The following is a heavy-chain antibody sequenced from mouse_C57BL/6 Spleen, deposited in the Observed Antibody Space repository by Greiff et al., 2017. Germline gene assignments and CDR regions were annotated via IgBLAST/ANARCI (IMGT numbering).Heavy chain of an antibody. J-gene: IGHJ4*01. CDR1: GYTFTSYW. V-gene: IGHV1-61*01. Sequence: QVQLKQPGAELVRPGSSVKLSCKASGYTFTSYWMDWVKQRPGQGLEWIGNIYPSDSDTHYNQKFKDKATLTVDKSSSTAYMQLSSLTSEDSAVYYCARDYYGSSYDAMDYWGQGTSVTVSS. CDR3: ARDYYGSSYDAMDY. CDR2: IYPSDSDT. D-gene: IGHD1-1*01.